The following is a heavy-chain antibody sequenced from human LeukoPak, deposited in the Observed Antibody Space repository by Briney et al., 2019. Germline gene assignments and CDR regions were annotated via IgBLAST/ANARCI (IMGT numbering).Heavy chain of an antibody. CDR3: ARDPKDAFDI. V-gene: IGHV4-61*01. Sequence: SETLSLTCTVSGGSISSSSYYWGWIRQPPGKGLEWIGYIYYSGSTNYNPSLKSRVTISVDTSKNQFSLKLSSVTAADTAVYYCARDPKDAFDIWGQGTMVTVSS. J-gene: IGHJ3*02. CDR2: IYYSGST. CDR1: GGSISSSSYY.